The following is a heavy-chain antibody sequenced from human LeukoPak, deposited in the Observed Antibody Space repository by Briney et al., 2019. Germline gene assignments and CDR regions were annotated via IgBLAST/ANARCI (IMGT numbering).Heavy chain of an antibody. D-gene: IGHD5-24*01. CDR1: GYTVTSYY. Sequence: ASVKVSCKASGYTVTSYYMHWVRQAPGQGLEWMGILNPSGGSSNYAQKFQGRATLTRATSTGTVYMELSSLRSEDTAVYYCASVYKHGMDVWGQGTTVIVSS. CDR3: ASVYKHGMDV. J-gene: IGHJ6*02. CDR2: LNPSGGSS. V-gene: IGHV1-46*01.